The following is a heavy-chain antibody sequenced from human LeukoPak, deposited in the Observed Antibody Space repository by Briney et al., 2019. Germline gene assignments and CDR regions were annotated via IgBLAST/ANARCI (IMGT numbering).Heavy chain of an antibody. J-gene: IGHJ4*02. D-gene: IGHD3-3*01. V-gene: IGHV4-38-2*02. CDR3: ARLRFLVDY. CDR2: TYHSGST. CDR1: GYSISSGYN. Sequence: PSETLSLTCTVSGYSISSGYNWGWIRQPPGKGLEWIGSTYHSGSTYYNSSFKSRVIISVDTSKNQFSLKLNSVTAADTAVYYCARLRFLVDYWGQGTLVTVSS.